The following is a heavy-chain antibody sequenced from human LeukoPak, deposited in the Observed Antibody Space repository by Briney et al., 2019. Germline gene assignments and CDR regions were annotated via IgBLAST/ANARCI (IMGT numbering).Heavy chain of an antibody. CDR1: GFTFSSYA. CDR2: ISGSGGST. CDR3: ARGYCSSTSCLFDY. D-gene: IGHD2-2*01. J-gene: IGHJ4*02. Sequence: GGSLRLSCAASGFTFSSYAMSWVRQAPGKGLEWVSAISGSGGSTYYADSVKGRFTISRDNAKNTLYLQMNSLRAEDTAVYYCARGYCSSTSCLFDYWGQGTLVTVSP. V-gene: IGHV3-23*01.